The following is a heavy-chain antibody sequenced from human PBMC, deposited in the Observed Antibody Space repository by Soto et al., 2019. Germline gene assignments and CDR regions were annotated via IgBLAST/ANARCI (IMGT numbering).Heavy chain of an antibody. CDR2: ISGSGGST. V-gene: IGHV3-23*01. CDR3: AKDPGTTDV. Sequence: PGGSLRLACAASGFRMSRYAMSWVRQAPGKGLEWVSAISGSGGSTYYADSVKGRFTISRDNSKNTLYLQMNSLRAEDTAVYYCAKDPGTTDVWGQGTTVTVSS. J-gene: IGHJ6*02. D-gene: IGHD1-7*01. CDR1: GFRMSRYA.